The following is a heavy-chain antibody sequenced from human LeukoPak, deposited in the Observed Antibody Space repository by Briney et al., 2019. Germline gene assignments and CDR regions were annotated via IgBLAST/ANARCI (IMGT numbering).Heavy chain of an antibody. J-gene: IGHJ6*03. V-gene: IGHV4-39*07. CDR3: ARGIAASAYYYYLDV. Sequence: SETLSLTCTVSGGSISSSSYSWGWIRQPPGKGLEWIGNIYYSGSTYYNPSLKSRVTISVDTSKNQFSLKLTSVTAADTAVYYCARGIAASAYYYYLDVWGKGTTVTVSS. CDR2: IYYSGST. D-gene: IGHD6-6*01. CDR1: GGSISSSSYS.